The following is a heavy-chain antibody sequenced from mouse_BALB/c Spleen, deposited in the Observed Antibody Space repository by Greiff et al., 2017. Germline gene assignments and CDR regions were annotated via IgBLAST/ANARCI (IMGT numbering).Heavy chain of an antibody. V-gene: IGHV6-6*02. CDR3: TYYGGFAY. CDR1: GFTFSSYW. Sequence: EVQLVESGGGLVQPGGSMKLSCAASGFTFSSYWMSWVRQSPEKGLEWVAEIRLKSDNYATHYAESVIGKFTISREDSKRRLHLQMNSLRAEDTGIYYCTYYGGFAYWGQGTLVTVSA. CDR2: IRLKSDNYAT. J-gene: IGHJ3*01. D-gene: IGHD1-1*01.